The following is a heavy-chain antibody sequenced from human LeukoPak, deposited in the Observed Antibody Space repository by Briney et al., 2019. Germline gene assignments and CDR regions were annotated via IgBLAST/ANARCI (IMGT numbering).Heavy chain of an antibody. CDR2: ISSSGDTV. V-gene: IGHV3-11*04. CDR1: GFTFSDHH. J-gene: IGHJ3*02. CDR3: ARASGWSRRDAFDI. D-gene: IGHD6-19*01. Sequence: PGGSLRLSCAASGFTFSDHHMSWIRQAPGKGLEWVSHISSSGDTVYYADSVEGRFTISRDNAKNSLYLQMNSLRAEDTAVYYCARASGWSRRDAFDIWGQGTMVTVSS.